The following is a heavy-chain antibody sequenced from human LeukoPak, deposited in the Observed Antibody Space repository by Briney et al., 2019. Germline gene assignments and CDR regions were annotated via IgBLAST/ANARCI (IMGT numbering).Heavy chain of an antibody. CDR3: ARGKGYYDSSGYYYSGSNWFDP. CDR1: GFTFSSSA. V-gene: IGHV3-23*01. D-gene: IGHD3-22*01. CDR2: ISNNGGYT. Sequence: GGSLRLSCAASGFTFSSSAMSWVRQAPGKGLEWVTAISNNGGYTYYADSVQGRFTISRDNSKSTLCLQMNSLRAEDTAVYYCARGKGYYDSSGYYYSGSNWFDPWGQGTLVTVSS. J-gene: IGHJ5*02.